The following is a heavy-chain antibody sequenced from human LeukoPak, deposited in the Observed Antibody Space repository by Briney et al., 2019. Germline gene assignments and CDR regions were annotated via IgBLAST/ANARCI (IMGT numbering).Heavy chain of an antibody. J-gene: IGHJ5*02. Sequence: PGASVKVSCKASGYTFTGYYMHWVRQAPGQGLEWMGWINPNSGGTNYAQKFQGRVTVTRDTSISTAYMELSRLRSDDTAVYYCARDWSNSSSSRGDNWFDPWGQGTLVTVSS. CDR2: INPNSGGT. CDR3: ARDWSNSSSSRGDNWFDP. V-gene: IGHV1-2*02. CDR1: GYTFTGYY. D-gene: IGHD6-6*01.